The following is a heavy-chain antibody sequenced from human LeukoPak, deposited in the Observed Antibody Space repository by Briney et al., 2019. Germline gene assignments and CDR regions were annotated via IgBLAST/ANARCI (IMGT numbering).Heavy chain of an antibody. D-gene: IGHD3-10*01. J-gene: IGHJ4*02. CDR3: AKGSDPFRWFGEFNVKLPRPIRHYYFDS. V-gene: IGHV1-58*02. Sequence: SVKVSCKASGFTFTSSAMQWVRQARGQRLEWIGWIVVGSGNTNYAQKFQERVTITRDMSTSTAYMELSSLRAEDTAVYYCAKGSDPFRWFGEFNVKLPRPIRHYYFDSWGQGTLVTVSS. CDR1: GFTFTSSA. CDR2: IVVGSGNT.